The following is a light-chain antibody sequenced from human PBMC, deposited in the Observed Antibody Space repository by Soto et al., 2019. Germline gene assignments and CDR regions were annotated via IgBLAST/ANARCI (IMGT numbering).Light chain of an antibody. CDR2: DAS. J-gene: IGKJ2*01. CDR1: QSISSW. V-gene: IGKV1-5*01. CDR3: QQYNSYPYT. Sequence: DIQMTQSPSTLSASVGDRVTITCRASQSISSWLAWYQQKPGKAPKLLIYDASSLESGVPSRFRGSGSVTEFTLTISRLQPDDFATYYCQQYNSYPYTFGQGTKLQIK.